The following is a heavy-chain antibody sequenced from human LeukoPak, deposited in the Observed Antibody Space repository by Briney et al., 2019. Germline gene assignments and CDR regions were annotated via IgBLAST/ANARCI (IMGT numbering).Heavy chain of an antibody. D-gene: IGHD6-19*01. Sequence: GRSLRLSCAASGFTFSSYGTHWVRKAPGKGLEWVAVIWYDGSNKYYADSVKGRFTISRDNSQNTLYLQMNSLRAEDTAVYYCARDLGSGWMEGYFDYWGQGTLVTVSS. J-gene: IGHJ4*02. CDR2: IWYDGSNK. CDR1: GFTFSSYG. V-gene: IGHV3-33*01. CDR3: ARDLGSGWMEGYFDY.